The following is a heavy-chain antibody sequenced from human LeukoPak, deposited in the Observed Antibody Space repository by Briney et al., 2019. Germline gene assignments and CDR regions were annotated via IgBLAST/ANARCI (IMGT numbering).Heavy chain of an antibody. Sequence: SETLSLTCTVSGGSISSGSYYWSWIRQPAGKGLEWIGRIYTSGSTNYNPSLKSRVTISVDTSKNQFSLKLSSVTAADTAVYYCARDYDILTGATLFDYWGQGTLVTVSS. J-gene: IGHJ4*02. CDR3: ARDYDILTGATLFDY. CDR2: IYTSGST. V-gene: IGHV4-61*02. CDR1: GGSISSGSYY. D-gene: IGHD3-9*01.